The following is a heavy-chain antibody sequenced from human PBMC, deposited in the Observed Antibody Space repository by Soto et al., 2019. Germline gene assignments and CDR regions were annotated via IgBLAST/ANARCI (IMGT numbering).Heavy chain of an antibody. CDR3: ARDLGAQIVDY. CDR1: GYTFTSYG. J-gene: IGHJ4*02. V-gene: IGHV1-18*01. Sequence: QVQLVQSGAEVKKPGASVKVSCKASGYTFTSYGISWVRQAPGQGLEWMGWISASNGNTKYAQKPQGRASMTTDTSTSTAYMELRSLRSDDTAVYDCARDLGAQIVDYLGQGTLVTVSS. D-gene: IGHD1-26*01. CDR2: ISASNGNT.